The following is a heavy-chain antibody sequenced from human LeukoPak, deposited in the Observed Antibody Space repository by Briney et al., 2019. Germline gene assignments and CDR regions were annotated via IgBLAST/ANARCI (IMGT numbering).Heavy chain of an antibody. CDR3: ATRAWGAAAGIPYY. J-gene: IGHJ4*02. CDR2: MNPNSGNT. V-gene: IGHV1-8*01. Sequence: VSVKVSCKASGYTFTSYDINWVRQATGQGLEWMGWMNPNSGNTGYAQKFQGRVTMTRNTSISTAYMELSSLRSEDTAVYYCATRAWGAAAGIPYYWGQGTLVTVSS. D-gene: IGHD6-13*01. CDR1: GYTFTSYD.